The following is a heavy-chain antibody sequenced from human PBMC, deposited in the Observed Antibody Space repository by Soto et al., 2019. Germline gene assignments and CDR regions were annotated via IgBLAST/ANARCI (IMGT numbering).Heavy chain of an antibody. D-gene: IGHD3-3*01. CDR3: AREIRRSGYFDY. J-gene: IGHJ4*02. CDR2: IYYSGST. CDR1: GGSISSGGYY. V-gene: IGHV4-31*03. Sequence: SETLSLTCTVSGGSISSGGYYWSWIRQHPGKGLEWIGYIYYSGSTYYNPSLKSRVTISVDTSKNQFSLKLSSVTAADTAVYYCAREIRRSGYFDYWGQGTLVTVSS.